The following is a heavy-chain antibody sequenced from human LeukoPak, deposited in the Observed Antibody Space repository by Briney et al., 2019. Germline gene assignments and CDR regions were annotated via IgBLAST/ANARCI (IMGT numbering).Heavy chain of an antibody. D-gene: IGHD2-21*01. J-gene: IGHJ5*02. CDR3: ARDLAYCGGDCYPTGNWFDP. CDR1: GFTFSSYS. Sequence: GGSLRLSCAASGFTFSSYSMNWVRQAPGKGLEWVSYISSSSSTIYYAVSVKGRFTISRDNAKNSLYLQMNSLRAEDTAVYYCARDLAYCGGDCYPTGNWFDPWGQGTLVTVSS. V-gene: IGHV3-48*01. CDR2: ISSSSSTI.